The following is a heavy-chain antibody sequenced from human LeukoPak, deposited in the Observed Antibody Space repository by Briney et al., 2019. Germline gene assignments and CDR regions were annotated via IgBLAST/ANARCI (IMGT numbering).Heavy chain of an antibody. CDR1: GFTFSSYS. Sequence: GGSLRLSCAASGFTFSSYSMNWVRQAPGKGLEWVSSISSSSSYIYYADSVKGRFTISRDNAKNSLYLHMNSLRVEDTAVYYCAKAPYYYGSGSFWYFDYWGQGSLVTVSS. V-gene: IGHV3-21*01. D-gene: IGHD3-10*01. CDR3: AKAPYYYGSGSFWYFDY. J-gene: IGHJ4*02. CDR2: ISSSSSYI.